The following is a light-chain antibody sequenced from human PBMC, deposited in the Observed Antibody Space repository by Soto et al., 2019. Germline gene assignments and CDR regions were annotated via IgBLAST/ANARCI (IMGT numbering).Light chain of an antibody. CDR1: QSVSSSY. J-gene: IGKJ1*01. CDR3: QQYSSSSWT. Sequence: EIVLTQSPGTLSLSPGERATLSCRASQSVSSSYLAWYQQKPGQAPRLLIYVASSRATGIPDRFSGSGSGTDFTLTTSRLEPEDIAVYCWQQYSSSSWTFCQGTKVETK. CDR2: VAS. V-gene: IGKV3-20*01.